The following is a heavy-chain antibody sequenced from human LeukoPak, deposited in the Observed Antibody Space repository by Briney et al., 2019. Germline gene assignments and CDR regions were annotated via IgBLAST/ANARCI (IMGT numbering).Heavy chain of an antibody. V-gene: IGHV3-64*01. CDR2: ISSNGINT. J-gene: IGHJ6*03. Sequence: PGGSLRLSCVGSGFNFSAHAMHWVRQAPGKGLEYVSAISSNGINTDYANSVKGRLTISRDNSKNTLFLQMGSLRVEDMAVYYCARAALTSVTAYYYYYYMDVWGKGTTVTVSS. D-gene: IGHD4-11*01. CDR3: ARAALTSVTAYYYYYYMDV. CDR1: GFNFSAHA.